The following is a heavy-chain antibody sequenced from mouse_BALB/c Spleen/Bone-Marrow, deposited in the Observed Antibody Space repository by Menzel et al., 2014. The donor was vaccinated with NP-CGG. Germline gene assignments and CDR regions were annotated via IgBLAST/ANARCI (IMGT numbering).Heavy chain of an antibody. D-gene: IGHD1-2*01. J-gene: IGHJ4*01. Sequence: VQLQQSGPGLVEPSQSLSLTCTVTGYSITSDYAWNWIRQFPGNKLEWMGYISYSGSTSYNPSLKSRISISRDTSKNQFFLQLNSVTTEDTATYYCARNYGYLYALDYWGQGTSVTVSS. CDR3: ARNYGYLYALDY. CDR2: ISYSGST. V-gene: IGHV3-2*02. CDR1: GYSITSDYA.